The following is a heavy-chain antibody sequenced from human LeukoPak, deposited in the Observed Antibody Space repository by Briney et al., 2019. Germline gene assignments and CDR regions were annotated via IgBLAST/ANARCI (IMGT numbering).Heavy chain of an antibody. CDR3: ARGSGMDTAMVTAELLDY. J-gene: IGHJ4*02. CDR1: GFTFSSYG. V-gene: IGHV3-33*01. CDR2: IWYDGSNK. Sequence: GGSLRLSCAASGFTFSSYGMHWVRQAPGKGLEWVAVIWYDGSNKYYADSVKGRFTISRDNSKNTLYLQMNSLRAEDTAVYYCARGSGMDTAMVTAELLDYWGQGTLVTVSS. D-gene: IGHD5-18*01.